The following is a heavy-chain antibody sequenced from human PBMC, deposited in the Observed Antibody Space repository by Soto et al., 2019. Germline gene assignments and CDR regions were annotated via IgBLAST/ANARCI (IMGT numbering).Heavy chain of an antibody. Sequence: SETLSLTCTLSCGPISSGDYYWSWVRQPPGKGLEWIGYISYSGNTYYNPSLKSRVTISGDTSKNQFSLKLSSVTAADTAVYYCARTNYDYVWGSYRFDYWGLGTLVTVSS. D-gene: IGHD3-16*02. V-gene: IGHV4-30-4*01. J-gene: IGHJ4*02. CDR3: ARTNYDYVWGSYRFDY. CDR2: ISYSGNT. CDR1: CGPISSGDYY.